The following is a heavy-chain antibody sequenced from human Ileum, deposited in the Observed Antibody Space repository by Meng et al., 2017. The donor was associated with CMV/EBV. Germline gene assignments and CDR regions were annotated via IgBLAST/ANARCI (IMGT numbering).Heavy chain of an antibody. CDR2: IVPIFGTT. CDR1: GGTFSSHA. CDR3: ARGEYSSGYANNWFDP. J-gene: IGHJ5*02. D-gene: IGHD5-12*01. Sequence: GGTFSSHASSWGRQAPGQGLEWMGGIVPIFGTTTYAQSFQGRVTITTDASTTTAYMELSGLRSEDTALYFCARGEYSSGYANNWFDPWGQGTLVTVSS. V-gene: IGHV1-69*05.